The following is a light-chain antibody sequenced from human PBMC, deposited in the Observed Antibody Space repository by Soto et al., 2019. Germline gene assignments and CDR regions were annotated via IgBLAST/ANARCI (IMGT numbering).Light chain of an antibody. V-gene: IGKV1-5*03. J-gene: IGKJ1*01. CDR2: KAS. CDR1: QSISSW. Sequence: DIHSTQSPSFLSASVGDRVTITCRASQSISSWLAWYQQKPGKAPKLLIYKASSLESGVPSRFSGSGSGTEFTLTISSLQPDDFATYYCQQYNSWTFGQGTKVDIK. CDR3: QQYNSWT.